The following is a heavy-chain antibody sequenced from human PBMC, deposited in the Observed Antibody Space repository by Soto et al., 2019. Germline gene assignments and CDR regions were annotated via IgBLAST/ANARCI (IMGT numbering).Heavy chain of an antibody. J-gene: IGHJ3*02. CDR1: GYTFPSYY. CDR3: ARRTTVTTSPGDAFDI. Sequence: QVQLVQSGAEVKKPGASVKVSCKASGYTFPSYYMHWVRQAPGQGLEWMGIINPSGGGTSYAQEFQGRVTMTMDTSTSTVYMGLSSLRSEDTAVYYCARRTTVTTSPGDAFDIWGQGTMVTVSS. V-gene: IGHV1-46*01. D-gene: IGHD4-17*01. CDR2: INPSGGGT.